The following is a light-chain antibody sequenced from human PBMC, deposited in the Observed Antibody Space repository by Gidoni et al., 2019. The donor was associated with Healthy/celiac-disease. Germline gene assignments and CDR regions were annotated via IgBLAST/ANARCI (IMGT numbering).Light chain of an antibody. J-gene: IGKJ1*01. CDR2: LGS. CDR1: QSLLHSNGYNY. V-gene: IGKV2-28*01. Sequence: DIVMTQSPLSLPVTPGEPASISCRSSQSLLHSNGYNYLDWYLQKPGQSPQLLIYLGSNRASGVPDRFSGSGSGTDFTLKISRVEAEDVGVYYCMQALQRGTFXXXTKVEIK. CDR3: MQALQRGT.